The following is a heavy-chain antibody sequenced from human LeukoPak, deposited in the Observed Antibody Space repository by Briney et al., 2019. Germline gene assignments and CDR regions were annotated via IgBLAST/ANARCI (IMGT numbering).Heavy chain of an antibody. CDR2: INPSGGST. J-gene: IGHJ4*02. CDR3: AWRRFAAAPYDY. CDR1: GYTFTSYY. Sequence: ASVKVSCKASGYTFTSYYMHWVRQAPGQGLEWMGIINPSGGSTNYALKFQGRVTVTRDTSTSTVYMELSSLRSEDTAMYYCAWRRFAAAPYDYWGQRTLVTVSS. D-gene: IGHD3-10*01. V-gene: IGHV1-46*03.